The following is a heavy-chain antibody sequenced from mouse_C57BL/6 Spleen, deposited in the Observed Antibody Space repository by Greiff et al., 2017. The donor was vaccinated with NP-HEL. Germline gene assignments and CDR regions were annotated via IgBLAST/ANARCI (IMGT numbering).Heavy chain of an antibody. J-gene: IGHJ4*01. CDR3: ARETPTTVVPVDY. CDR1: GFTFSDYG. Sequence: EVQLVESGGGLVKPGGSLKLSCAASGFTFSDYGMHWVRQAPEKGLEWVAYISSGSSTIYYADTVKGRFTISRDNAKNTLFLQMTSLRSEDTAMYYCARETPTTVVPVDYWGQGTSVTVSS. D-gene: IGHD1-1*01. V-gene: IGHV5-17*01. CDR2: ISSGSSTI.